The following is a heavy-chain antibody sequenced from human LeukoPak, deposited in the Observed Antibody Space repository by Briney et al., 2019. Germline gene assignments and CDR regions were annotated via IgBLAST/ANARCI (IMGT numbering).Heavy chain of an antibody. J-gene: IGHJ4*02. CDR1: GFTFSSYG. Sequence: GGCLRLSCAATGFTFSSYGMNWVRKAPWKGLEWVSSISSSSSYIYYADSVKGRFTISRDNAKNSLYLQMNSLRAEDTAVYYCARDRENYFDYWGQGTLVTVSS. D-gene: IGHD1-26*01. CDR3: ARDRENYFDY. V-gene: IGHV3-21*01. CDR2: ISSSSSYI.